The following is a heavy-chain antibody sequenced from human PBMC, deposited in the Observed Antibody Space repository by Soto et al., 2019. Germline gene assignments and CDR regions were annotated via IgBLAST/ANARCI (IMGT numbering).Heavy chain of an antibody. CDR1: GFTFSSYA. J-gene: IGHJ4*02. Sequence: GGSLRLSCAASGFTFSSYAMSWVRQAPGKGLEWVSAISGSGGSTYYADSVKGRFTISRDNSKNTLYLQMNSLRAEDTAVYYCAKGGLTFYDSSGYYFVWDIYFDYWGQGTLVTVSS. V-gene: IGHV3-23*01. CDR3: AKGGLTFYDSSGYYFVWDIYFDY. D-gene: IGHD3-22*01. CDR2: ISGSGGST.